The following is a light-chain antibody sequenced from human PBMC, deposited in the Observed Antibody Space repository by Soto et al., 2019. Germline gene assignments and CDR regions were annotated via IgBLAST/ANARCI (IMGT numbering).Light chain of an antibody. Sequence: QSALTQPPSASGSPGQSVTISCTGTSSDVGAYNYVSWYQQYPGKAPKLMIYEVNKRPSGVPDRFSGSKSGKTASLTVSGVQPEDEADYNCTSYAGSNIGVFGGGTKLTVL. V-gene: IGLV2-8*01. J-gene: IGLJ3*02. CDR2: EVN. CDR3: TSYAGSNIGV. CDR1: SSDVGAYNY.